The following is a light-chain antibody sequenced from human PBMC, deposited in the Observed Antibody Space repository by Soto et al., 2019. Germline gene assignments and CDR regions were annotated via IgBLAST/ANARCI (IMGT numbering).Light chain of an antibody. CDR1: QSVSSN. CDR2: GAS. CDR3: QQYNNLPPRYT. J-gene: IGKJ2*01. V-gene: IGKV3-15*01. Sequence: EVVMTQSPVTLSVSPGERATLSCRASQSVSSNLAWYQQKPGQAPRLLIYGASTRATGIPARFSGSGSGTEFTLTISSLQSEDFAVYYCQQYNNLPPRYTFGQGTKLEIK.